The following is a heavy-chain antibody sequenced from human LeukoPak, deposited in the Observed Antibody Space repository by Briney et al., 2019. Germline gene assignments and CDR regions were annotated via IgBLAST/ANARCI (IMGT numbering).Heavy chain of an antibody. CDR2: ITSSGYI. CDR3: ASKLAGY. Sequence: GSLRLSCAASGFTFSSYTMTWVRQAPGKGLEWVSSITSSGYIYYADSVKGRFTMSRDNAKNSLDLQMNSLRAEDTAVYYCASKLAGYWGQGTLVTVSS. CDR1: GFTFSSYT. V-gene: IGHV3-21*01. D-gene: IGHD4-23*01. J-gene: IGHJ4*02.